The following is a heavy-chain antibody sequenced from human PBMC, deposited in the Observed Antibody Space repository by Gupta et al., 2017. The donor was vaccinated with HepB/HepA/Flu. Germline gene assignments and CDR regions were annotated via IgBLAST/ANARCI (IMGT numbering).Heavy chain of an antibody. CDR1: GFTFGDYA. CDR3: TREVPDWVPPNYYMDV. CDR2: IRSKAYGGTT. D-gene: IGHD2-21*01. V-gene: IGHV3-49*05. J-gene: IGHJ6*03. Sequence: EVQLVESGGGLVKPGRSLRLSCTASGFTFGDYAMSWFRQAPGKGLEWVGFIRSKAYGGTTEYAASVKGRFTISRDDSKSIAYLQMNSLKTEDTAVYYCTREVPDWVPPNYYMDVWGKGTTVTVSS.